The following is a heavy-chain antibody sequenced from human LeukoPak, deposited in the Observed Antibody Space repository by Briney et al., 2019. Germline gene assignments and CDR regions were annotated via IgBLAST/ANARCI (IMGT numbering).Heavy chain of an antibody. D-gene: IGHD1-1*01. J-gene: IGHJ4*02. Sequence: GASVKVSCKASGGTFSSYAISWVRQAPGQGLEWMGGIIPIFGTANYAQKFQGRVTITTDESTSTAYMELSSLRSEDTAVYYCARVGTGTRSYYFDYWGQGTLVTVSS. V-gene: IGHV1-69*05. CDR1: GGTFSSYA. CDR3: ARVGTGTRSYYFDY. CDR2: IIPIFGTA.